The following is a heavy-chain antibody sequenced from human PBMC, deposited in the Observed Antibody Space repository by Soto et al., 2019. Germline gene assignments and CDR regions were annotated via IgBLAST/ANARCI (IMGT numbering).Heavy chain of an antibody. V-gene: IGHV4-59*01. CDR1: GGSISGYC. CDR3: ARDLWGYCGTDCYPLDV. Sequence: SETLSLTCTVSGGSISGYCWSWIRQPPGKGLEWIGYMYNTGSTVYNPSFKSRVTISVDTSKNQFSLKLNSVTAADTAVYYCARDLWGYCGTDCYPLDVWGQGTTVTVSS. D-gene: IGHD2-21*02. J-gene: IGHJ6*02. CDR2: MYNTGST.